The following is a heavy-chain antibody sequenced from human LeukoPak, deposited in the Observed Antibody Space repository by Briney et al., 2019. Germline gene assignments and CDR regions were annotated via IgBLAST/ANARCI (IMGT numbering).Heavy chain of an antibody. J-gene: IGHJ4*02. Sequence: GGSLRLSCAASGFTFSNCALHWVRQAPGKGLEWVSGISVSGGSIYYADSVTGRFTISRDNSKDTLYLQMNSLRVEDTALYYCAKGHSVLTMMRGLDSWGQGTLVTVSS. V-gene: IGHV3-23*01. CDR2: ISVSGGSI. D-gene: IGHD3-22*01. CDR1: GFTFSNCA. CDR3: AKGHSVLTMMRGLDS.